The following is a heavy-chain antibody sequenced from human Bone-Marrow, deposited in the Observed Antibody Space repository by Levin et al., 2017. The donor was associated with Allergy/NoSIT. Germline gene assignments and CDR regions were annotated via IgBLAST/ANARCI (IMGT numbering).Heavy chain of an antibody. CDR1: GYTFTSYA. J-gene: IGHJ3*02. CDR3: ARDTVPDYGDHGYAFDI. D-gene: IGHD4-17*01. V-gene: IGHV1-3*01. Sequence: ASVKVSCKASGYTFTSYAMHWVRQAPGQRLEWMGWINAGNGNTKYSQQFQGRVTITRDTSASTAYMELSSLRSEDTAVYYCARDTVPDYGDHGYAFDIWGQGTMVTVSS. CDR2: INAGNGNT.